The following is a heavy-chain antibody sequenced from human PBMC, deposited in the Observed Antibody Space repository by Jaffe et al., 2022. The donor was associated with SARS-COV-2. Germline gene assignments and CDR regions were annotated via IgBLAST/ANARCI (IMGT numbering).Heavy chain of an antibody. CDR2: INPSGGST. V-gene: IGHV1-46*01. CDR1: GYTFTSYY. D-gene: IGHD6-13*01. CDR3: ARVGAAAGTLLSYYYYGMDV. J-gene: IGHJ6*02. Sequence: QVQLVQSGAEVKKPGASVKVSCKASGYTFTSYYMHWVRQAPGQGLEWMGIINPSGGSTSYAQKFQGRVTMTRDTSTSTVYMELSSLRSEDTAVYYCARVGAAAGTLLSYYYYGMDVWGQGTTVTVSS.